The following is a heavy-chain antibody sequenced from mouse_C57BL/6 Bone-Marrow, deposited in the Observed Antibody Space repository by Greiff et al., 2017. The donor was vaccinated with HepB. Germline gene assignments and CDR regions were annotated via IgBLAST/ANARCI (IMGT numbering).Heavy chain of an antibody. CDR2: ISSGSSTI. J-gene: IGHJ2*01. Sequence: EVQLQESGGGLVKPGGSLKLSCAASGFTFSDYGMHWVRQAPEKGLEWVAYISSGSSTIYYADTVKGRFTISRDNAKNTLLLQMTSLRSEDTAMYYCAFYYYGSFDYWGQGTTLTVSS. D-gene: IGHD1-1*01. CDR3: AFYYYGSFDY. V-gene: IGHV5-17*01. CDR1: GFTFSDYG.